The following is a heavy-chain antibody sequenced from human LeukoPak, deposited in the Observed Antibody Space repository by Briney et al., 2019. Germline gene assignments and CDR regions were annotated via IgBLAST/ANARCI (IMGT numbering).Heavy chain of an antibody. Sequence: PAGSLRLSCAASGFTFSSNAMSWVRQAPGQGLEWVSGISESGSSTYYADSVKGRFTIARDNSTNTLYLQMNSLSGENTAVYYCAKGIRRYPEPSSWSCFDYWGQGTLVTVSS. D-gene: IGHD6-13*01. CDR3: AKGIRRYPEPSSWSCFDY. CDR1: GFTFSSNA. V-gene: IGHV3-23*01. CDR2: ISESGSST. J-gene: IGHJ4*02.